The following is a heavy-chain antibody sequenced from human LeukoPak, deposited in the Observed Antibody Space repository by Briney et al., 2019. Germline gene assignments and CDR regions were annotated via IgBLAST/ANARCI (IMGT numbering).Heavy chain of an antibody. J-gene: IGHJ4*02. D-gene: IGHD2-15*01. Sequence: GKSLKISCKGSGYSFSSYWIGWVRQMPGKGLEWMGIINPGDSYIRYGPSFQGQITISVDKSIKTAYLQWGSLKASDTAMYYCARHSSYCSATSCFPKEWGQGTLVTVSS. V-gene: IGHV5-51*01. CDR3: ARHSSYCSATSCFPKE. CDR1: GYSFSSYW. CDR2: INPGDSYI.